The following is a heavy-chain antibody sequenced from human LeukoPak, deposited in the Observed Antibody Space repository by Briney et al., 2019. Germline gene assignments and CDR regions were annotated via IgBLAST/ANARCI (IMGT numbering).Heavy chain of an antibody. D-gene: IGHD3-22*01. J-gene: IGHJ3*02. V-gene: IGHV3-23*01. CDR2: ISGSGGST. Sequence: SGGSLRLSCAASGFTFSSYAMSWVRQAPGKGLEWVSAISGSGGSTYYADSVKGRFTISRDNSKNTLYLQMNSLRAEDTAVYYCAKDRITMIVVSLNAFDIWGQGTMVTVSS. CDR1: GFTFSSYA. CDR3: AKDRITMIVVSLNAFDI.